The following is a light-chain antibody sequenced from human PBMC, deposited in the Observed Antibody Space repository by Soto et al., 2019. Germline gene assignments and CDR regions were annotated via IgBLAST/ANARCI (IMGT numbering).Light chain of an antibody. CDR2: DDN. V-gene: IGLV3-21*02. CDR3: QVWDSSSDHYV. J-gene: IGLJ1*01. Sequence: SYELTQPPSVSVAPGQTARISCGGNDIASKSVHWSQQKPGQAPVRVVYDDNDRPSGIPERLSGSNSGDTATLTISRVEAGDEADYYCQVWDSSSDHYVFGSGTKVTVL. CDR1: DIASKS.